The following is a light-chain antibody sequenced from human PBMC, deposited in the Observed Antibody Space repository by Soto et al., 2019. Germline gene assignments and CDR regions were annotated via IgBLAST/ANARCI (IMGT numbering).Light chain of an antibody. CDR1: SSDVGSYNL. CDR3: CSFARSRIL. V-gene: IGLV2-23*02. Sequence: QSALTQPASVSGSPGQSVTISCTGTSSDVGSYNLVSWYQQHPGKAPKLMIYEVSERPAGVSNRFSGSKSANTASLTISGLHAEDEDDYYCCSFARSRILFGTGTKVTVL. J-gene: IGLJ1*01. CDR2: EVS.